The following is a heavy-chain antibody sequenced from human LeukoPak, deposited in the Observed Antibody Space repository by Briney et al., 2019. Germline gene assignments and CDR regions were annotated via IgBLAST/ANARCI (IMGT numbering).Heavy chain of an antibody. CDR2: INHSGST. V-gene: IGHV4-34*01. CDR3: ASGRGIAAAGKVSGWFDP. D-gene: IGHD6-13*01. Sequence: SETLSLTGAVYGGSFSGYYWSWIRQPPGKGLEWIGEINHSGSTNYNPSLKSRVTISVDTSKNQFSLKLSSVTAADTAVYYCASGRGIAAAGKVSGWFDPWGQGTLVTVSS. CDR1: GGSFSGYY. J-gene: IGHJ5*02.